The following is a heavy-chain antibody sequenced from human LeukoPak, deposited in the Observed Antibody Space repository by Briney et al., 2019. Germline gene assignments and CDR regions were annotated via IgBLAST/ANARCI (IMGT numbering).Heavy chain of an antibody. J-gene: IGHJ4*02. D-gene: IGHD3-22*01. CDR2: ISDSGGRT. Sequence: GGSLRLSCAVSGITLSNYGMSWVRQAPGKGLEWVAGISDSGGRTNYADSVKGRFTTSRANPKNTLYLQMNSLRAEDTAVYFCAKRGVVIRVILVGFHKEAYYFDSWGQGALVTVSS. CDR3: AKRGVVIRVILVGFHKEAYYFDS. CDR1: GITLSNYG. V-gene: IGHV3-23*01.